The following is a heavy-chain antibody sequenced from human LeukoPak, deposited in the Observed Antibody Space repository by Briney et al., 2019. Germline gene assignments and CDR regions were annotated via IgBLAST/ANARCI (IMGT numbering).Heavy chain of an antibody. CDR3: AKGYSSGWYAHFDY. V-gene: IGHV3-23*01. J-gene: IGHJ4*02. Sequence: GGSLRLSCATSGFTFISYSMSGFRQAPGKGLEWVSAISGSGGSTYYADSVKGRFTISRDNSKKTLYLQINSLRAEDTAVYYCAKGYSSGWYAHFDYWGQGTLVTVSS. CDR1: GFTFISYS. CDR2: ISGSGGST. D-gene: IGHD6-19*01.